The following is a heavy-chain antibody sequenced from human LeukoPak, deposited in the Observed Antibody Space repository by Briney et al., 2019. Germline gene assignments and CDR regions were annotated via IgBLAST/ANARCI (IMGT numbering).Heavy chain of an antibody. Sequence: ASVKVSCKASGYTFTNYDINWVRQATGQGLEWMGWMNPNSGNTGYAQKFQGRVTITRNTSISTGYMELSSLRSEDTAVYYCARTNYYDSSGYYGWFDPWGQGTLVTVSS. D-gene: IGHD3-22*01. CDR2: MNPNSGNT. J-gene: IGHJ5*02. V-gene: IGHV1-8*03. CDR3: ARTNYYDSSGYYGWFDP. CDR1: GYTFTNYD.